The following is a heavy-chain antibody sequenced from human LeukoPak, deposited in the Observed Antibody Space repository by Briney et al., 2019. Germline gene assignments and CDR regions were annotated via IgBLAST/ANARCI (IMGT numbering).Heavy chain of an antibody. CDR3: ARDAAWYDVLTGYVYYYYMDV. D-gene: IGHD3-9*01. CDR2: SYYSGST. V-gene: IGHV4-59*11. J-gene: IGHJ6*03. Sequence: SETLSLTCTVSGGSISSHYWSWIRQPPGKGLEWIGYSYYSGSTNYNPSLKSRVTISVDTSKNQFSLKLSSVTAADTAVYYCARDAAWYDVLTGYVYYYYMDVWGKGTTVTVSS. CDR1: GGSISSHY.